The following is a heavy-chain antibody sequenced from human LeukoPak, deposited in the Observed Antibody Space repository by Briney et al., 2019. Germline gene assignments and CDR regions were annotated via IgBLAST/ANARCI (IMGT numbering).Heavy chain of an antibody. CDR2: INVSGGST. J-gene: IGHJ4*02. CDR1: GFTFSSYA. CDR3: ARVGATGTADY. Sequence: GGSLRLSCAASGFTFSSYAMSWVRQAPGKGLEWVSTINVSGGSTYYADSVKGRFTISRDNAKNSMYLQMNSLRGEDTAVYYCARVGATGTADYWGQGTLVTVS. V-gene: IGHV3-23*01. D-gene: IGHD1-1*01.